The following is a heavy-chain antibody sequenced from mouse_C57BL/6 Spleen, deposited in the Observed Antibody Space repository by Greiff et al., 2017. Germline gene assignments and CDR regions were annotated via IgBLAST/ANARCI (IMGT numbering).Heavy chain of an antibody. J-gene: IGHJ2*01. CDR3: ASCGTTVVGFDY. D-gene: IGHD1-1*01. CDR2: ISTYYGDA. V-gene: IGHV1-67*01. Sequence: QVQLKQSGPELVRPGVSVKISCTGSGYTFTDYALHWVNQSHATSLEWIGVISTYYGDASYNQKFKDKATMTVDQSSSTASMELARLTSEDSAVYYCASCGTTVVGFDYWGQGTTLTVSS. CDR1: GYTFTDYA.